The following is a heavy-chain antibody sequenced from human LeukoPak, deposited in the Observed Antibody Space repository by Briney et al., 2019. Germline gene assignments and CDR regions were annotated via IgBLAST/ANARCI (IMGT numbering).Heavy chain of an antibody. Sequence: ASVKVSCKASGYTFTSYAMNWVRQAPGQGLEWMGWINTNTGNPTYAQGFTGRFVFSLDTSVSTAYLQISSLKAEDTAVYYCARERCSGGSCYSMDRLVDYWGQGTLVTVSS. CDR2: INTNTGNP. D-gene: IGHD2-15*01. CDR3: ARERCSGGSCYSMDRLVDY. V-gene: IGHV7-4-1*02. CDR1: GYTFTSYA. J-gene: IGHJ4*02.